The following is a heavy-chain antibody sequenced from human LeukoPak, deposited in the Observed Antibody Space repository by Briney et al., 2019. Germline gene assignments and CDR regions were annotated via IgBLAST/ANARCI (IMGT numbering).Heavy chain of an antibody. CDR2: INPNSGGT. J-gene: IGHJ4*02. CDR1: GYTFTGYY. D-gene: IGHD3-10*01. CDR3: ARFRPYGSGGWIDY. V-gene: IGHV1-2*02. Sequence: GASVKVSCKASGYTFTGYYMHWVRQAPGQGLEWMGWINPNSGGTNYAQKFQGRVTMTRDTSISTAYMELSRLRSDDTAVYYCARFRPYGSGGWIDYWGQGTLVTVSS.